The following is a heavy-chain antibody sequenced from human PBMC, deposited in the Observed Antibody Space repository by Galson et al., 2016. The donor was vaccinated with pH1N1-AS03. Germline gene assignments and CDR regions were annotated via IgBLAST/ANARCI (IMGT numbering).Heavy chain of an antibody. Sequence: SVKVSCKVSGLPLSELSMHWVRQAPGKGLEWMGCFDREDGEAIYAQKFQGRLTVTEDRSTDTAYMELSSLRSEDTAVYYCARAPTYYFGLRAALDIWGQGTMVTVSS. CDR1: GLPLSELS. D-gene: IGHD3-10*01. V-gene: IGHV1-24*01. CDR3: ARAPTYYFGLRAALDI. CDR2: FDREDGEA. J-gene: IGHJ3*02.